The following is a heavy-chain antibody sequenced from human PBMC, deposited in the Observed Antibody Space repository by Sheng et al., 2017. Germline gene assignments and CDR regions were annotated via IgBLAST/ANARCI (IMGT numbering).Heavy chain of an antibody. V-gene: IGHV4-39*07. CDR3: ARENYGGNPDY. CDR1: GGSINSSIYY. CDR2: IYYSGNT. D-gene: IGHD4-17*01. J-gene: IGHJ4*02. Sequence: QLQLQESGPGLVNPSETLSLTCAVSGGSINSSIYYWGWIRQPPGKRLEWIVSIYYSGNTHYNPSLKSRVTISLDTSKNHFSLKLTSVTAADTAAYYCARENYGGNPDYWGQGTLVTVSS.